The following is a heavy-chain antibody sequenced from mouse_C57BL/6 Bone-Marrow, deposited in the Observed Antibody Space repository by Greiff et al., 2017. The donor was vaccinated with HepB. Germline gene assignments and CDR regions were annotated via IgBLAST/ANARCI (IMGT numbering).Heavy chain of an antibody. V-gene: IGHV1-81*01. CDR2: IYPRSGNT. Sequence: LVESGAELARPGASVKLSCKASGYTFTSYGISWVKQRTGQGLEWIGEIYPRSGNTYYNEKFKGKATLTADKSSSTAYMELRSLTSEDSAVYFCARSYGSSYDYWGQGTTLTVSS. CDR1: GYTFTSYG. D-gene: IGHD1-1*01. J-gene: IGHJ2*01. CDR3: ARSYGSSYDY.